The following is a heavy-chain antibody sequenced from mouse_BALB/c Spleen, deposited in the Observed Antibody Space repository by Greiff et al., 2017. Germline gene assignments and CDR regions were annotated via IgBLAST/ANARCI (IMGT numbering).Heavy chain of an antibody. V-gene: IGHV5-12-1*01. CDR1: GFAFSSYE. J-gene: IGHJ4*01. Sequence: EVKLMESGGGLVKPGGSLKLSCAASGFAFSSYEMSWVRQTPEKRLEWVAYISSGGGSTYYPDTVKGRFTISRDNAKNTLYLQMSSLKSDDTAMYYCARAPNYYGSSYYAMDYWGQGTSVTVSS. CDR2: ISSGGGST. CDR3: ARAPNYYGSSYYAMDY. D-gene: IGHD1-1*01.